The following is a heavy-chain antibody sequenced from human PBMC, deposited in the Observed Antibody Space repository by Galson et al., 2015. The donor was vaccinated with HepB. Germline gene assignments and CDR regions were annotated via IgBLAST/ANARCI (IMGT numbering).Heavy chain of an antibody. J-gene: IGHJ3*01. CDR3: ATDQGAVGATSAFDL. D-gene: IGHD1-26*01. Sequence: SVKVSCKVSEYTLSELSMHWVRQAPGKGLEWMGGFDPEDGETIYAQKFQGRVSMTEDTSTDTASMVLSFLRSDDTAVYYCATDQGAVGATSAFDLWGQRTMVTVSS. V-gene: IGHV1-24*01. CDR1: EYTLSELS. CDR2: FDPEDGET.